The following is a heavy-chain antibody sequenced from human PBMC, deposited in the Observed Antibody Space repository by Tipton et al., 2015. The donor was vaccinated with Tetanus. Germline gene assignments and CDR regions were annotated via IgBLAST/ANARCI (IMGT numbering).Heavy chain of an antibody. J-gene: IGHJ4*02. CDR3: ARLLVAVTSGPTY. CDR2: IGNSGGRT. V-gene: IGHV3-23*01. CDR1: GFTFSSYA. Sequence: SLRLSCAASGFTFSSYAMSWVRQAPGKGLEWVSSIGNSGGRTHYADSVKGRFTISRDNSKDTLFLQMNSLTAEDTAVYYCARLLVAVTSGPTYWGQGALVTVSS. D-gene: IGHD4-11*01.